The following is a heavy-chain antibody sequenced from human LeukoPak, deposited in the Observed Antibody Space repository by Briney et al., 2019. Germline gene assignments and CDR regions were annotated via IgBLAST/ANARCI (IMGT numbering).Heavy chain of an antibody. V-gene: IGHV4-59*01. J-gene: IGHJ6*03. CDR1: GGSISSYY. CDR2: IYYNGST. CDR3: ARTTEAHSWRTRYYDYYMDV. D-gene: IGHD6-13*01. Sequence: SETLSLTCTVSGGSISSYYWSWIRQPPGKGLEWIGYIYYNGSTNYNPSLKSRVTISVDTSKNQFSLKLSSVTAADTAVYYCARTTEAHSWRTRYYDYYMDVWGKGTTVTVSS.